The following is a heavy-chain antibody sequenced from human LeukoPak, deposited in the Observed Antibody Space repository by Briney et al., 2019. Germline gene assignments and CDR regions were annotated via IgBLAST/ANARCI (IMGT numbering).Heavy chain of an antibody. J-gene: IGHJ4*02. CDR2: ISANNGEI. CDR3: ARDRDSSGWHVADY. CDR1: GYTFTNYG. V-gene: IGHV1-18*04. Sequence: GASVRVSCKASGYTFTNYGISWVRQAPGQGLEWMSWISANNGEIRYAQNFQGRVTMTTDTPTSTAYMEMRSLRSDDTAVYYCARDRDSSGWHVADYWGQGTLVTVSS. D-gene: IGHD6-19*01.